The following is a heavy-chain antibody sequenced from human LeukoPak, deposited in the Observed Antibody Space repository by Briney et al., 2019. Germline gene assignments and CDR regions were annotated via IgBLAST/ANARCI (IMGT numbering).Heavy chain of an antibody. V-gene: IGHV3-23*01. J-gene: IGHJ6*03. CDR2: IGGSGGST. CDR1: GFTFSSYA. D-gene: IGHD5-12*01. CDR3: AKDEWLREYYYYYMDV. Sequence: GGSLRLPCAASGFTFSSYAMSWVRQAPGKGLEWVSAIGGSGGSTYYADSVKGRFTISRDNSKNTLYLQMNSLRAEDTAVYYCAKDEWLREYYYYYMDVWGKGTTVTVSS.